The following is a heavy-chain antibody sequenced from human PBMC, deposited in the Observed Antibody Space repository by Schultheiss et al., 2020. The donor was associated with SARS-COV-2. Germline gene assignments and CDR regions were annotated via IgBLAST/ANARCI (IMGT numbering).Heavy chain of an antibody. Sequence: GGSLRLSCTVSGFTFSSYTMHWVRQAPGKGLEWMAFITYDGARDDYAESVKGRFSISRDNSKNTLYLHMNNVRPEDAAMYYCARDMVPGPHGDYFDYWGQGTPVTVSS. CDR2: ITYDGARD. J-gene: IGHJ4*02. V-gene: IGHV3-30-3*01. D-gene: IGHD4/OR15-4a*01. CDR1: GFTFSSYT. CDR3: ARDMVPGPHGDYFDY.